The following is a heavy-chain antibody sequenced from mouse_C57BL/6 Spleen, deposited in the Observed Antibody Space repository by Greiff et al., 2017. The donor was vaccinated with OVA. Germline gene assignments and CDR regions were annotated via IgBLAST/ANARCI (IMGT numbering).Heavy chain of an antibody. Sequence: QVQLQQPGAELVKPGASVKLSCKASGYTFNSYWMHWVKQRPGQGLEWIGMIHPNSGSTNYNEKFKSKATLTVDKSSSTAYMQLSSLTSEDSAVYYCARTRENYYGRYFDVWGTGTTVTVSS. CDR2: IHPNSGST. CDR1: GYTFNSYW. J-gene: IGHJ1*03. V-gene: IGHV1-64*01. D-gene: IGHD1-1*01. CDR3: ARTRENYYGRYFDV.